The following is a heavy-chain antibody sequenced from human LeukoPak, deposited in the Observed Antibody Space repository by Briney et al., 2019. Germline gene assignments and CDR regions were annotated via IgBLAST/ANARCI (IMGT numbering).Heavy chain of an antibody. CDR2: ISWNSGSI. Sequence: GRSLRLSCAASGFTFDDYAMHWVRQAPGKGLEWVSGISWNSGSIGYADSVKGRFTISRDNAKNSLYLQMNSLRAEDAALYYCAKYGGHEDFQHWGQGTLVTVSS. CDR1: GFTFDDYA. CDR3: AKYGGHEDFQH. J-gene: IGHJ1*01. V-gene: IGHV3-9*01.